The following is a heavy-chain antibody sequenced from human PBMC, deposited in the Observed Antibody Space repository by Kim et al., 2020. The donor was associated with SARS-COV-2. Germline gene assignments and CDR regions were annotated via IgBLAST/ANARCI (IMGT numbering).Heavy chain of an antibody. Sequence: ASVKVSCKASGYTFTSYDINWVRQATGQGLEWMGWMNPNSGNTGYAQKFQGRVTMTRNTSISTAYMELSSLRSEDTAVYYCARGVPMVRGVIIMRSYYYYYYMDVWGKGTTVTVSS. J-gene: IGHJ6*03. D-gene: IGHD3-10*01. CDR3: ARGVPMVRGVIIMRSYYYYYYMDV. CDR2: MNPNSGNT. V-gene: IGHV1-8*01. CDR1: GYTFTSYD.